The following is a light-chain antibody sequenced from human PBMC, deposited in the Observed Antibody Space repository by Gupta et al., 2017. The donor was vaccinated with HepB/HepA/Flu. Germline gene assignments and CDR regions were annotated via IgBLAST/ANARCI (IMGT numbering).Light chain of an antibody. J-gene: IGLJ2*01. Sequence: QSALTQPASVSGSPGQSITISCPGTSSDVGSYNLVSWYQQHPGKVPKLMIYDVSKRPSGVSNRFSGSKSGNTASLTISGLQAEDEADYYCCSYAGSTTSVVFGGGTKLTVL. CDR1: SSDVGSYNL. V-gene: IGLV2-23*02. CDR2: DVS. CDR3: CSYAGSTTSVV.